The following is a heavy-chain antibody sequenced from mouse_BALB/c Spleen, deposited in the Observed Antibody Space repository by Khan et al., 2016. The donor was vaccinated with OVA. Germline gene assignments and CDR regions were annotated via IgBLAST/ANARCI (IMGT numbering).Heavy chain of an antibody. D-gene: IGHD2-14*01. J-gene: IGHJ3*01. CDR2: MFPGDGST. CDR1: GYTFTSYD. Sequence: QVQLKESGAELVKPGASVKLSCKASGYTFTSYDINWVRQRPEQGLEWIGWMFPGDGSTKYNENFKGKATLTTDKSSPTAYMQLSMLTAEDSGAYFCTRGGYGGFAYWGQGTLVTVSA. V-gene: IGHV1-85*01. CDR3: TRGGYGGFAY.